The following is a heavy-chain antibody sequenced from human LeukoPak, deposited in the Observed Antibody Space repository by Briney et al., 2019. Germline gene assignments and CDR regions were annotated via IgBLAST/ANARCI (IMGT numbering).Heavy chain of an antibody. V-gene: IGHV4-59*01. Sequence: PSETLSLTCTVSGGSISSYYWSWTRQPPGKGLEWIGYIYYSGSTNYNPSLKSRVTISVDTSKNQFSLKLSSVTAADTAVYYCARGVAGTGPDYWGQGTLVTVSS. CDR3: ARGVAGTGPDY. D-gene: IGHD6-19*01. J-gene: IGHJ4*02. CDR2: IYYSGST. CDR1: GGSISSYY.